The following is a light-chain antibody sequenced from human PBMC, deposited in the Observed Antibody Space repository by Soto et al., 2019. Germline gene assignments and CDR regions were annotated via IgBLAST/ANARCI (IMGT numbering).Light chain of an antibody. Sequence: EIVLTQSPGTLSLSPGERATLSCRASQRVSRSYLAWYQQKSGQAPRLLIDDAPSRATGTPDRFRGSGSGTDFTHNISRLEPEDFADYYCQQYDTSPWTFGQGTKVEIK. J-gene: IGKJ1*01. CDR3: QQYDTSPWT. CDR1: QRVSRSY. V-gene: IGKV3-20*01. CDR2: DAP.